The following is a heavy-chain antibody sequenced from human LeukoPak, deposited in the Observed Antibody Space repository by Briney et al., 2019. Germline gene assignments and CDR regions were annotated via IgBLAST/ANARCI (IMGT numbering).Heavy chain of an antibody. CDR3: ATDLIHYYASGAKT. V-gene: IGHV3-21*01. Sequence: SGGSLRLSCAASGLTFSNYNMNWVRQAPGKRLEWVSSISTSGSYIYYANSMKGRFTISRDNAKNSLYLQMNSLRVGDSAVYYCATDLIHYYASGAKTWGQGTLVTVSS. J-gene: IGHJ5*02. D-gene: IGHD3-10*01. CDR2: ISTSGSYI. CDR1: GLTFSNYN.